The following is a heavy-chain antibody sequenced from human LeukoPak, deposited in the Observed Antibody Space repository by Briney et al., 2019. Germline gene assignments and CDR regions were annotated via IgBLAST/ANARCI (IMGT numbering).Heavy chain of an antibody. CDR3: ARDTADYDFWSGYLDY. CDR1: GFTFSSYS. J-gene: IGHJ4*02. CDR2: ISSSSSTI. Sequence: PGGSLRLSCAASGFTFSSYSMNWVRQAPGKGLEWVSYISSSSSTIYYADSVKGRFTISRDNAKNSLYLQMNSLRAEDTAVYYCARDTADYDFWSGYLDYWGQGTLVTVSS. V-gene: IGHV3-48*01. D-gene: IGHD3-3*01.